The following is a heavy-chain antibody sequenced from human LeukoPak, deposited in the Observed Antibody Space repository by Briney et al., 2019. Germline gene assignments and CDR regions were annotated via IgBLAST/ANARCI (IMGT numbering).Heavy chain of an antibody. D-gene: IGHD1-26*01. J-gene: IGHJ4*02. CDR2: ISESGDKT. CDR3: AKQWVDC. V-gene: IGHV3-23*01. CDR1: GFPFSNYA. Sequence: QSGGSLRLSCAASGFPFSNYAMNWVRQAPGKGLEWVSSISESGDKTDYADSVRGRFTISRDNSQNTLYLQMNSLRVEDTALYYCAKQWVDCWGQGTLVTVSS.